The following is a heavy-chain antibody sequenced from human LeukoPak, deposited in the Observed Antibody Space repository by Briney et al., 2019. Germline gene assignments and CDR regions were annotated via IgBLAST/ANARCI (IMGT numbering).Heavy chain of an antibody. CDR3: ARDQGSMIVVRATNGDFDL. Sequence: GGSLRLSSAVSGFTSYNIWKVGVRPAPGKGGEWVANINQDGSEIYSVDSVTGRFPIPRDNAKNSLYLKINSLRAEDTAVYYYARDQGSMIVVRATNGDFDLWGRGTLVTVSS. CDR1: GFTSYNIW. D-gene: IGHD3-22*01. J-gene: IGHJ2*01. V-gene: IGHV3-7*01. CDR2: INQDGSEI.